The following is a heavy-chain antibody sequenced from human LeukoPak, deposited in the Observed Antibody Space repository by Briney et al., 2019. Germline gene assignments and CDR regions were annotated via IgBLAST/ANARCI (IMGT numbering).Heavy chain of an antibody. D-gene: IGHD7-27*01. CDR2: IYTSGST. Sequence: KSSETLSLTCTVSSGSISSYYWSWIRQPAGKGLEWIGRIYTSGSTNYNPSLKSRVTMSVDTSKNQFSLKLSSVTAADTAVYYCARLDEYSNWLGYYFDYWGQGTLVTVSS. CDR3: ARLDEYSNWLGYYFDY. CDR1: SGSISSYY. V-gene: IGHV4-4*07. J-gene: IGHJ4*02.